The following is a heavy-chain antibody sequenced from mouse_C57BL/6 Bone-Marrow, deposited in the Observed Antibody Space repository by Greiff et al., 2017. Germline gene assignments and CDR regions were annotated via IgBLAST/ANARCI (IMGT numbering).Heavy chain of an antibody. V-gene: IGHV14-4*01. CDR2: IDPENGDT. Sequence: EVKLVESGAELVRPGASVKLSCTASGFNIKDDYMHWVKQRPEQGLEWIGWIDPENGDTESASKFKGQATIPADTSSNTAYLQLSSLTSEDTAVYYCTPGARDYWGQGTSVPVSS. CDR1: GFNIKDDY. CDR3: TPGARDY. J-gene: IGHJ4*01.